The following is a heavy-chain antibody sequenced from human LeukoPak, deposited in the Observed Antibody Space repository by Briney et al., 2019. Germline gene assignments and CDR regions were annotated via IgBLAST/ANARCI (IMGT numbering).Heavy chain of an antibody. CDR2: INHSGST. Sequence: SETLSLTCAVYGGSFSGYYWSWIRQPPAKGLEWIGEINHSGSTNYNPSLKSRVTRSVDTSKNQVSPKLSSVTAADKAVYYCARGGGSSGWYLDYWGQGTLVTVSS. D-gene: IGHD6-19*01. V-gene: IGHV4-34*01. CDR3: ARGGGSSGWYLDY. CDR1: GGSFSGYY. J-gene: IGHJ4*02.